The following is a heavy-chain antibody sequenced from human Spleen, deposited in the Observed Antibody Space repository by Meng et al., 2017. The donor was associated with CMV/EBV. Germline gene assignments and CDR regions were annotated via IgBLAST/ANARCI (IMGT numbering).Heavy chain of an antibody. D-gene: IGHD1-1*01. Sequence: GGSLRLSCEASGFTFSSYWMTWVRQAPGKGLELVANINQDGTEKYYVDSVKGRFTISRDNAKNSLYLQMNSLRADDTAVYYCAREPDTNWNEGMDVWGQGTTVTVSS. CDR1: GFTFSSYW. CDR3: AREPDTNWNEGMDV. V-gene: IGHV3-7*01. J-gene: IGHJ6*02. CDR2: INQDGTEK.